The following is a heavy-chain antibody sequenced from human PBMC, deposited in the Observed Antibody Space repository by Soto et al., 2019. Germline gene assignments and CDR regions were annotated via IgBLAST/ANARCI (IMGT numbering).Heavy chain of an antibody. CDR2: ISAYNGNT. CDR3: ANRGYSYGFVIY. V-gene: IGHV1-18*01. D-gene: IGHD5-18*01. J-gene: IGHJ4*02. CDR1: GYTFTNFG. Sequence: ASVKVSCKASGYTFTNFGISWVRQAPGQGLEWMGWISAYNGNTNYAQKFQGRVTITADKSTSTAYMELSSLRSEDTAVYYCANRGYSYGFVIYWGQGTLVTVSS.